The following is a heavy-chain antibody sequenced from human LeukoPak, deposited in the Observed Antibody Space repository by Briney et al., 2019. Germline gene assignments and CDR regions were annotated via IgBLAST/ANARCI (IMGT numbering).Heavy chain of an antibody. Sequence: SETLSLTCTVYGGSIGRYYWNWIRQSPGQGLEWVGYIFSSGSTNYNPSLLSRVTISLDTSRNQFSLKLSSVTAADTAVYYCARDWGYSSGWSDGLDIWGQGTMVAVSS. V-gene: IGHV4-59*01. J-gene: IGHJ3*02. D-gene: IGHD6-19*01. CDR1: GGSIGRYY. CDR2: IFSSGST. CDR3: ARDWGYSSGWSDGLDI.